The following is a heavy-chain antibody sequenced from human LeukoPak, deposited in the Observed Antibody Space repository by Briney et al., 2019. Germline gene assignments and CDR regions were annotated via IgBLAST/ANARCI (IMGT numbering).Heavy chain of an antibody. V-gene: IGHV3-53*01. CDR2: IYSGGST. CDR3: ARRAGAYSHSYDY. CDR1: GFTVSSNY. J-gene: IGHJ4*02. D-gene: IGHD4/OR15-4a*01. Sequence: GGSLRLSCAASGFTVSSNYMSWVRQAPGKGLEWVSVIYSGGSTYYADSVKGRFTISRDNSKNTLYLQMNSLRAEGTAVYYCARRAGAYSHSYDYWGQGTLVTVSS.